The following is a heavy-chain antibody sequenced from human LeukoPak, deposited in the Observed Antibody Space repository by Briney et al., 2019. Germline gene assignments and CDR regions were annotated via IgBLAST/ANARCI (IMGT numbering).Heavy chain of an antibody. V-gene: IGHV3-64*01. D-gene: IGHD3-16*01. CDR2: ISSNGGST. CDR1: GFTFSSYA. Sequence: GGSLRLSCAASGFTFSSYAMHWVRQAPGKGLEYVSAISSNGGSTYYANSVKGRFTISRDNSKNTLYLQMGGLRAEDMAVYYCARGLVWGTGPLNYWGQGTLVTVSS. J-gene: IGHJ4*02. CDR3: ARGLVWGTGPLNY.